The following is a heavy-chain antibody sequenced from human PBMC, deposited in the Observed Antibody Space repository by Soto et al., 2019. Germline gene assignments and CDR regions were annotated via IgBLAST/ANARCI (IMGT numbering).Heavy chain of an antibody. CDR2: MNPNSGNT. D-gene: IGHD1-26*01. V-gene: IGHV1-8*01. CDR1: GYTFTSYD. J-gene: IGHJ3*02. CDR3: ATGKLWELGAFDI. Sequence: ASVKVSCKASGYTFTSYDINWVRQATGQGLEWMGWMNPNSGNTGYAQKFQGRVSMTRNTSISTAYMELSSLRSEDTAVYYCATGKLWELGAFDIWGQGTMVTVSS.